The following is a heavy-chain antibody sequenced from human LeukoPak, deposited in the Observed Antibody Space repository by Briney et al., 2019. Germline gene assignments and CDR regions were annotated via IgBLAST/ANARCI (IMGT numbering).Heavy chain of an antibody. J-gene: IGHJ5*02. V-gene: IGHV4-4*07. Sequence: SETLSLTCTVSGGSISSYYWSWIRQPAGKGLEWIGSIYYSGSTYYNPSLKSRVTISEDTSKNQFSLKLNSVTAADTAVYYCAREGQQLLQGYWFDPWGQGTLVTVSS. CDR2: IYYSGST. CDR3: AREGQQLLQGYWFDP. D-gene: IGHD6-13*01. CDR1: GGSISSYY.